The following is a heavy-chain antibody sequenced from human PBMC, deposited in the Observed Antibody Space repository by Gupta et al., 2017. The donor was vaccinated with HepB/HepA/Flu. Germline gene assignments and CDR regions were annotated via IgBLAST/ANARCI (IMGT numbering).Heavy chain of an antibody. J-gene: IGHJ4*02. CDR3: ARDWDGPLSGDCDH. V-gene: IGHV1-2*02. Sequence: QVQLVQSGAEVKKPGTSVKVSCEASGYSCTGYYIHWVRQAPGQGLEWMGWINPNTGGTEYAQKFQDRVTVTRDTSSQTIFLELRRLRYNDTAVYYCARDWDGPLSGDCDHWGELALVRVS. CDR2: INPNTGGT. CDR1: GYSCTGYY. D-gene: IGHD7-27*01.